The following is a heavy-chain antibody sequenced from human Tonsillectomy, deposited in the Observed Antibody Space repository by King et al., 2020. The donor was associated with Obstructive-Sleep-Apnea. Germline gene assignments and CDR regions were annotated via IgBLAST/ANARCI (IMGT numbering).Heavy chain of an antibody. V-gene: IGHV4-31*03. CDR3: AREDYDMLTGYRYFDY. CDR2: IYYSGST. CDR1: GGSISSGGYY. D-gene: IGHD3-9*01. Sequence: VQLQQSGPGLVKPSQTLSLTCTVSGGSISSGGYYWSWIRQHPGKGLEWIGYIYYSGSTYYNPSLKSRVTISVDTSKNQFSLKLGSVTAADTAVYYCAREDYDMLTGYRYFDYWGQGTLVTVSS. J-gene: IGHJ4*02.